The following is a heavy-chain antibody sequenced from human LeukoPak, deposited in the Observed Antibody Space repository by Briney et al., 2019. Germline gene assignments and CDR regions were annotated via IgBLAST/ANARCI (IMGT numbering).Heavy chain of an antibody. CDR2: IWHSGST. CDR3: ARIWGHNYGYADY. CDR1: GYSISNGYY. Sequence: SETLSLTCAVSGYSISNGYYWAWIRQPPGKGLEWIGSIWHSGSTYYSPSLKSRVTISVDTSENQFPLKLSSVTAADTAVYYCARIWGHNYGYADYWGQGTLVTVSS. D-gene: IGHD5-18*01. V-gene: IGHV4-38-2*01. J-gene: IGHJ4*02.